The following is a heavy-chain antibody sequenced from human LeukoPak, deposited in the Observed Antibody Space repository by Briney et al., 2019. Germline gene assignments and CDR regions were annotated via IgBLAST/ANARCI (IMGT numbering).Heavy chain of an antibody. CDR3: ARALMSMQLERRSATMAY. CDR2: ISGRGDST. D-gene: IGHD1-1*01. V-gene: IGHV3-23*01. CDR1: GFTFPSYA. Sequence: GGSLRLSCGASGFTFPSYAMNWVRQAPGKGLEWVSAISGRGDSTNYADSVKGRFTISRDNSKNTLHLQMDSLRDDDTAVYYCARALMSMQLERRSATMAYWGQGALVTVSS. J-gene: IGHJ4*02.